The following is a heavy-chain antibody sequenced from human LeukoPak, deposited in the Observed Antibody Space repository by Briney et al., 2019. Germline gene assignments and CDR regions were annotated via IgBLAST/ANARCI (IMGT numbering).Heavy chain of an antibody. Sequence: SETLSLTCTVSGGSISSSSYYWGWIRQPPGKGLEWIGSIYYSGSTYYNPSLKSRVTISVDTSKNQFSLKLSSVTAADTAVYYCARHKVALTVWNAFDIWGQGTMVTVSS. D-gene: IGHD2-8*01. CDR2: IYYSGST. V-gene: IGHV4-39*01. J-gene: IGHJ3*02. CDR3: ARHKVALTVWNAFDI. CDR1: GGSISSSSYY.